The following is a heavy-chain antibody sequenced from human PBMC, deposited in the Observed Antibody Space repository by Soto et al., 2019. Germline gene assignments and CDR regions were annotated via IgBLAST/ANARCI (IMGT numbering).Heavy chain of an antibody. CDR1: GGTFSSYA. V-gene: IGHV1-69*06. CDR2: IIPIFGTA. D-gene: IGHD2-2*01. J-gene: IGHJ4*02. CDR3: ARVSPLDCSSTSCFAGAGNFDY. Sequence: GASVKVSCKASGGTFSSYAISWVRQAPGQGLEWMGGIIPIFGTANYAQKFQGRVTITADKSTSTAYMELSSLRSEDTAVYYCARVSPLDCSSTSCFAGAGNFDYWGQGTLVTVSS.